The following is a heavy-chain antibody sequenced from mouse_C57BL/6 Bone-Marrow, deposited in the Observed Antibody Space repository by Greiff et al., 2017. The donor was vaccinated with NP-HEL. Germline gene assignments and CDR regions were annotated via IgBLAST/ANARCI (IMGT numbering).Heavy chain of an antibody. Sequence: VQLKESGPGLVKPSQSLSLTCSVTGYSITSGYYWNWIRQFPGNKLEWMGYISYDGSNNYNPSLKNRISITRDTSKNQFFLKLNSVTTEDTATYYCAREGVITTVVANFDYWGQGTTLTVSS. D-gene: IGHD1-1*01. CDR3: AREGVITTVVANFDY. V-gene: IGHV3-6*01. CDR1: GYSITSGYY. J-gene: IGHJ2*01. CDR2: ISYDGSN.